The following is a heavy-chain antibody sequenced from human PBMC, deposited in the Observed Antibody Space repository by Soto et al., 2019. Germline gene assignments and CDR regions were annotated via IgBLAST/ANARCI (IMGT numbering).Heavy chain of an antibody. CDR2: ISGSGGST. Sequence: GILRLSCAASGFTFSSYAMSWVRQAPGKGLEWVSAISGSGGSTYYADSVKGRFTISRDNSKNTLYLQMNSLRAEDAAVYYCAKSDDYYDSSGHHLDYWGQGTLVTVSS. J-gene: IGHJ4*02. CDR1: GFTFSSYA. V-gene: IGHV3-23*01. CDR3: AKSDDYYDSSGHHLDY. D-gene: IGHD3-22*01.